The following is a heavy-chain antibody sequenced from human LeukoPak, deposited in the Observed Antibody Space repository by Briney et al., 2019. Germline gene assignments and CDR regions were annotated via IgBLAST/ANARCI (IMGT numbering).Heavy chain of an antibody. CDR1: GYTFTGYH. Sequence: ASVKVSCKASGYTFTGYHMHWVRQAPGQGLEWMGWINPNSGGTNYAQKFQGGVTMTRDTSISTAYMELSRLRSDDTAVYYCARGEEMATIIVSWDYWGQGTLVTVSS. CDR2: INPNSGGT. CDR3: ARGEEMATIIVSWDY. V-gene: IGHV1-2*02. D-gene: IGHD5-24*01. J-gene: IGHJ4*02.